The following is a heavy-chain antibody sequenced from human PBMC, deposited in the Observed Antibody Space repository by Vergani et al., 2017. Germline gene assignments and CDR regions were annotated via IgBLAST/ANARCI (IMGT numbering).Heavy chain of an antibody. CDR1: GFTFSSYS. V-gene: IGHV3-21*01. J-gene: IGHJ6*02. Sequence: EVQLVESGGGLVKPGGFLRLSCAASGFTFSSYSMNWVRQAPGKGLEWVSSISSSSSYIYYADSVKGRFTISRDNAKNSLYLQMNSLRAEDTAVYYCASMYSSSWYDYYYYGMDVWGQGTTVTVSS. D-gene: IGHD6-13*01. CDR2: ISSSSSYI. CDR3: ASMYSSSWYDYYYYGMDV.